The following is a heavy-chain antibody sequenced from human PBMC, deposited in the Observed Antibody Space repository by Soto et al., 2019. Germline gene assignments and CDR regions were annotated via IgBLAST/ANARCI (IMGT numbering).Heavy chain of an antibody. J-gene: IGHJ4*02. V-gene: IGHV4-31*03. Sequence: PSETLSLTCTVSGGSISSGGYYWSWIRQHPGKGLEWIGYIYYSGSTYYNPSLKSRVTISVDTSKNQFSLKLSSVTAADTAVYYCARTYYYDSSGYYYVWYFDYWGQGTLVTVSS. CDR2: IYYSGST. CDR1: GGSISSGGYY. D-gene: IGHD3-22*01. CDR3: ARTYYYDSSGYYYVWYFDY.